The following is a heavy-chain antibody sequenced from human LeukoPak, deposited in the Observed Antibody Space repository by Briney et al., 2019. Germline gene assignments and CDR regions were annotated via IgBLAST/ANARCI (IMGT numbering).Heavy chain of an antibody. Sequence: SETLSLTCAVYGGTFSGYYWSWIRQPPGKGLEWIGEINHSGSTNYHPSLKSRVTISVDESENQFSLKVSSVTAADTAVYYCARLTTPVRELDYYYYCYMDVWGKGTTVTISS. J-gene: IGHJ6*03. CDR2: INHSGST. D-gene: IGHD3-10*01. V-gene: IGHV4-34*01. CDR3: ARLTTPVRELDYYYYCYMDV. CDR1: GGTFSGYY.